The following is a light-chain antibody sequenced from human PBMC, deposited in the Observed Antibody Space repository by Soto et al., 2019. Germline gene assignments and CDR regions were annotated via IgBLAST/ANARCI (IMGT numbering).Light chain of an antibody. Sequence: EIVLTQSPVTLSLSPGQRATLSCRASVMIITYVAWYQQKPGQAPRLLIYDASNRATGVPARFSGSGSGTDFTLTISALEPEDFAVYYCQERSHWTFGRGTKVEI. J-gene: IGKJ1*01. CDR3: QERSHWT. CDR1: VMIITY. V-gene: IGKV3-11*01. CDR2: DAS.